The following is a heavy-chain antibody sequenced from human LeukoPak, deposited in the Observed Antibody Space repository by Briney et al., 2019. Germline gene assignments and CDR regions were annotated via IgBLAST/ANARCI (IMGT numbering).Heavy chain of an antibody. CDR2: IDWDDDK. D-gene: IGHD7-27*01. CDR3: ARDGDALYYYYGMDV. V-gene: IGHV2-70*11. Sequence: SGPTLVNPTQTLTLTCTFSGFSLSTSGMCVSWIRQPPGKALEWLARIDWDDDKYYSTSPKTRLTISKDTSKNQVVLTMTNVDPVDTATYYCARDGDALYYYYGMDVWGQGTTVTVSS. CDR1: GFSLSTSGMC. J-gene: IGHJ6*02.